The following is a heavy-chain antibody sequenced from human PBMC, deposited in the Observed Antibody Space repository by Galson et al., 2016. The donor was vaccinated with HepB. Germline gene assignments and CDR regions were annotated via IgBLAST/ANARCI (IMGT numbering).Heavy chain of an antibody. J-gene: IGHJ4*02. V-gene: IGHV1-3*01. CDR2: IHGGSGDT. D-gene: IGHD6-19*01. CDR3: ARVKGYTSVLEF. Sequence: SVKVSCKASGYTFTSYAMHWVRQAPGQRFEWMAWIHGGSGDTKYSQKFQGRVTITRDPSASTAYMELSSLRSDDTAVYYCARVKGYTSVLEFWGQGTLVTVSS. CDR1: GYTFTSYA.